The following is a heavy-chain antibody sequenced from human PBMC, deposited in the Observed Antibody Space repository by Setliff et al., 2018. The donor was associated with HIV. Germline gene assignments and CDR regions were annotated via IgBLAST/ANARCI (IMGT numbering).Heavy chain of an antibody. J-gene: IGHJ4*02. V-gene: IGHV3-30*02. CDR1: GFTFRNYG. Sequence: GGSLRLSCAASGFTFRNYGMHWVRQAPGKGLEWVAVRRLDGSDKFYADSVKCRFTISRDNSKNTLFRQMNSLRSEDTAVYYCATEDQRVTSVDYWGQGTPVTVSS. D-gene: IGHD2-2*01. CDR3: ATEDQRVTSVDY. CDR2: RRLDGSDK.